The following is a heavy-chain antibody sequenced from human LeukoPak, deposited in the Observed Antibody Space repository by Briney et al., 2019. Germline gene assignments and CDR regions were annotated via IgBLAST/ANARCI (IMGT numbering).Heavy chain of an antibody. D-gene: IGHD5-18*01. CDR2: ISAYNGNT. CDR1: GYTFTGYY. J-gene: IGHJ4*02. Sequence: ASVKVSCKASGYTFTGYYMHWVRQAPGQGLEWMGWISAYNGNTNYAQKLQGRVTMTTDTSTSTAYMELRSLRSDDTAVYYCARGITSAMVPYYFDYWGQGTLVTVSS. V-gene: IGHV1-18*04. CDR3: ARGITSAMVPYYFDY.